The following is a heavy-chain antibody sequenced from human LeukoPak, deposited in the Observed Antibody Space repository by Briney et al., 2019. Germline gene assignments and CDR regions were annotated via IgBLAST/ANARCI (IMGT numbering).Heavy chain of an antibody. V-gene: IGHV3-23*01. CDR1: GFTFSNYA. J-gene: IGHJ4*02. D-gene: IGHD5-12*01. Sequence: GGSLRLSCAASGFTFSNYAMSWVRQAPGKGLEWVSAISGSGGSTYYADSVKGRFTISRDNSKNTLYLQMNSLRVEDTALYYWARMGLATGSEASLGAPVDSGADYWGQGTLLTVSS. CDR3: ARMGLATGSEASLGAPVDSGADY. CDR2: ISGSGGST.